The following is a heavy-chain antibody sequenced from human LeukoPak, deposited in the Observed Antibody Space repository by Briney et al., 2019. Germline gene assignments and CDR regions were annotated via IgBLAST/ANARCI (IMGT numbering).Heavy chain of an antibody. CDR2: ISWNSGSI. D-gene: IGHD6-19*01. Sequence: GGSLRLSCAASGFTFDDYAMHWVRQAPGKGLEWVSGISWNSGSIGYADSVKGRFTISRDNAKNSLYLQMNSLRAEDTALNYCAKARPGYSSGWYYFDYWGQGTLVTVSS. J-gene: IGHJ4*02. CDR3: AKARPGYSSGWYYFDY. CDR1: GFTFDDYA. V-gene: IGHV3-9*01.